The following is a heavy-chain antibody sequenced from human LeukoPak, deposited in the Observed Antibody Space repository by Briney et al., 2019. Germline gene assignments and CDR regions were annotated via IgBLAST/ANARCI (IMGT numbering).Heavy chain of an antibody. D-gene: IGHD3-22*01. CDR3: ASAGDSSGYSFWFDP. J-gene: IGHJ5*02. Sequence: PSETLSLTCTVSGGSISSGAYYWSWIRQHPGTGLEWIGYIYYSGSTYYNPSLKSRVTISVDTSKNQFSLRLSSVTAADTAVYYCASAGDSSGYSFWFDPWGQGTLVTVSS. CDR2: IYYSGST. V-gene: IGHV4-31*03. CDR1: GGSISSGAYY.